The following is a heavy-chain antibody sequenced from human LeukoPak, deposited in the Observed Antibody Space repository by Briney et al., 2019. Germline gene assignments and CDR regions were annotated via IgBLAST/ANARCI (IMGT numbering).Heavy chain of an antibody. D-gene: IGHD3-10*01. CDR3: ARDLLYYYGSGSYKGDFDY. J-gene: IGHJ4*02. Sequence: ASVKVSCKASGYTFTGYYMHWVRQAPGQGLEWMGWINPNSGGTNYAQKFQGRVTMTRDTSISTAYMELSRLRSDDTAVYYCARDLLYYYGSGSYKGDFDYWGQGTLVTVSS. CDR2: INPNSGGT. CDR1: GYTFTGYY. V-gene: IGHV1-2*02.